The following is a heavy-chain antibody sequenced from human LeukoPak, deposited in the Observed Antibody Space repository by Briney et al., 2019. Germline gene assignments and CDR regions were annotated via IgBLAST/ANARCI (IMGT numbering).Heavy chain of an antibody. CDR1: GFSASSHH. CDR3: ASNTPREYYYDSSGPTRGAFDI. J-gene: IGHJ3*02. CDR2: IYSDGST. Sequence: GGSLRLSCAVSGFSASSHHMSWVRQAPGKGLEWVSVIYSDGSTIYGDSVKGRFTMSRDNSKNTLYLQMNSLRAEDTAVYYCASNTPREYYYDSSGPTRGAFDIWGQGTMVTVSS. V-gene: IGHV3-53*01. D-gene: IGHD3-22*01.